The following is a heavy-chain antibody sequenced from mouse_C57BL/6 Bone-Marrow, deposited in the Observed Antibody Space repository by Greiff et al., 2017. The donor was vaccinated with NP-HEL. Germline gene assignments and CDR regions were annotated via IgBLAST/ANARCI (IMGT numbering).Heavy chain of an antibody. CDR1: GFTFSDYY. D-gene: IGHD2-4*01. Sequence: EVKVEESEGGLVQPGSSMKLSCTASGFTFSDYYMAWVRQVPEKGLEWVANINHDGSSTYYLDSLKSRFIISRDNAKNILYLQMRSLKSEDTATYYCAREGGLRRRTYAMDYWGQGTSVTVSS. J-gene: IGHJ4*01. V-gene: IGHV5-16*01. CDR3: AREGGLRRRTYAMDY. CDR2: INHDGSST.